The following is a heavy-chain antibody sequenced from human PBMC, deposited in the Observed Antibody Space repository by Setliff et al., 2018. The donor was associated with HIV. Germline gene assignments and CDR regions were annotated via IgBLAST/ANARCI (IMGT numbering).Heavy chain of an antibody. Sequence: SCAASGFTFSSFSMNWVRQAPGKGLEWVSSIDSSSSYIYYADSVKGRFTISRDNAKNSLYLQMNSLRAEDTAVYYCVRARCSGGNCYNAFDIWGQGTMVTVSS. V-gene: IGHV3-21*01. J-gene: IGHJ3*02. CDR1: GFTFSSFS. D-gene: IGHD2-15*01. CDR2: IDSSSSYI. CDR3: VRARCSGGNCYNAFDI.